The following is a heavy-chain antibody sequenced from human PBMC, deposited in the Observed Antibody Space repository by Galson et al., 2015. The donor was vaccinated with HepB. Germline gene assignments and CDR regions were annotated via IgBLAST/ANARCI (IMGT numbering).Heavy chain of an antibody. CDR3: ARGTAIPTYFFYMNV. CDR1: GFIFSDYA. Sequence: SLRLSCATSGFIFSDYAMNWVRQAPGKGLDWVSSTGGSGHSTFYADSVKGRFTISRDNSKNTLYLQITSLRTEDTAMFFCARGTAIPTYFFYMNVWGRGTTVTVSS. D-gene: IGHD1-14*01. V-gene: IGHV3-23*01. CDR2: TGGSGHST. J-gene: IGHJ6*03.